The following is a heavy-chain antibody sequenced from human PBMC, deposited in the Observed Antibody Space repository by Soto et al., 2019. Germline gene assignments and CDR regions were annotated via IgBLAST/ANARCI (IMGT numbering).Heavy chain of an antibody. D-gene: IGHD2-21*02. J-gene: IGHJ4*02. V-gene: IGHV3-23*01. CDR3: AKDKAVTRTPLDY. Sequence: EVQLLESGGGWVQPGGSLRLSCAASGFTFSSYSMSWVRQAPGKGLEWVSAISGSGGTTYYADSVKGRFTISRDNSKNTLYLQMNSLTTEDTAVYYCAKDKAVTRTPLDYWGQGTLVTVSS. CDR1: GFTFSSYS. CDR2: ISGSGGTT.